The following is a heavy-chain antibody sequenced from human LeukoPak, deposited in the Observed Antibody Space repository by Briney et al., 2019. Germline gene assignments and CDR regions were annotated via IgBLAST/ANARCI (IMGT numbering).Heavy chain of an antibody. D-gene: IGHD2-15*01. CDR2: IYYSGST. V-gene: IGHV4-39*01. CDR3: ARLSLVAATLDY. Sequence: PSETLSLTCTVSGGSISSSSYYWGWLRQPPGKGLEWIGSIYYSGSTYYNPSLKSRVTISVDTSKNQFSLKLSSVTAADTAVYYCARLSLVAATLDYWGQGTLVTVSS. J-gene: IGHJ4*02. CDR1: GGSISSSSYY.